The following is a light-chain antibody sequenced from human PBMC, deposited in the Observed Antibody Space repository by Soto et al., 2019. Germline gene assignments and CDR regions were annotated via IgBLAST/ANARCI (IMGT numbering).Light chain of an antibody. Sequence: CAGNNGDIGSYDFVSWYQQHPGKAPKLILFEVTKRPSGVPDRFSGSKSGNTASLTVSGLQAEDEGDYYCSSYGGRNSVVLGGGTQLTVL. CDR1: NGDIGSYDF. V-gene: IGLV2-8*01. CDR3: SSYGGRNSVV. CDR2: EVT. J-gene: IGLJ2*01.